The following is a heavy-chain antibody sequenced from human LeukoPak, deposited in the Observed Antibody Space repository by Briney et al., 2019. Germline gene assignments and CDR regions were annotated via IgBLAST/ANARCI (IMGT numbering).Heavy chain of an antibody. CDR1: GGFISNSNYY. CDR3: ARNTYYYDSSGYVTGAFDI. V-gene: IGHV4-39*01. Sequence: PSETLSLTCTVSGGFISNSNYYWGWIRQTPGKGLDWIGSMYYSGRTYYNPSLKSRVTISVDTSKNQFSLKLSSVTAADTAVYYCARNTYYYDSSGYVTGAFDIWGQGTMVTVSS. J-gene: IGHJ3*02. D-gene: IGHD3-22*01. CDR2: MYYSGRT.